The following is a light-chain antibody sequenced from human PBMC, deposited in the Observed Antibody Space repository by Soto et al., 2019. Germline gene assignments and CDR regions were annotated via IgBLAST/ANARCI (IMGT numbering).Light chain of an antibody. CDR3: QKYNIAPSWT. CDR1: QRISNY. Sequence: DIQMTQSPSSLSASVGDRVTITCRASQRISNYLACYQRKPGKVPDLLISSASTLQSGAPSRFSGSGSGTDFTPTISSLQPEDVATYYCQKYNIAPSWTFGQGTKVEIK. J-gene: IGKJ1*01. V-gene: IGKV1-27*01. CDR2: SAS.